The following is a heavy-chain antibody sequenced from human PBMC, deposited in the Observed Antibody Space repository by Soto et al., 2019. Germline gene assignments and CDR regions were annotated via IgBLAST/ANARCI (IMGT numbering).Heavy chain of an antibody. Sequence: QVQLVESGGGVVQPGRSLRLSCAASGFTFSSYAMHWVRQAPGKGLEWVAVISHDGSNKYYADSVKGRFTISRDNSKNTLYLQMNSLRAEDTAVYYCARGSGKQHLSYYFDYWGQGTLVTVSS. CDR2: ISHDGSNK. V-gene: IGHV3-30-3*01. J-gene: IGHJ4*02. CDR1: GFTFSSYA. D-gene: IGHD6-13*01. CDR3: ARGSGKQHLSYYFDY.